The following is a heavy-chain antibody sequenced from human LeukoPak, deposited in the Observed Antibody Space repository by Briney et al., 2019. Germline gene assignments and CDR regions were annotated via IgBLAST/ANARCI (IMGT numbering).Heavy chain of an antibody. J-gene: IGHJ3*02. Sequence: GASVRVSSKTSGYTSTSYGISCVRQAPGQMLDYMGWISANNGDTEYAQNLQGRVTMTTDTSTSTAYMEVRSLRSDDTAVYYCARKRTGWAFDICGQGTMVSVCS. CDR2: ISANNGDT. D-gene: IGHD2-15*01. V-gene: IGHV1-18*04. CDR1: GYTSTSYG. CDR3: ARKRTGWAFDI.